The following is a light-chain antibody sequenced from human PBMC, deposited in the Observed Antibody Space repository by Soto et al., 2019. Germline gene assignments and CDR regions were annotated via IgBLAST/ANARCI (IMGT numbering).Light chain of an antibody. CDR2: GAS. J-gene: IGKJ3*01. CDR3: LQYGTSPPT. CDR1: QSVSRNS. Sequence: EIVLTQSPGTLSLSPGERATLSCSASQSVSRNSLAWYQQQPGQAPRLLIYGASSRATDIPDRFSGSGSGTDFTLIVSRLEHEDFAVYFCLQYGTSPPTFGPGTKVDIK. V-gene: IGKV3-20*01.